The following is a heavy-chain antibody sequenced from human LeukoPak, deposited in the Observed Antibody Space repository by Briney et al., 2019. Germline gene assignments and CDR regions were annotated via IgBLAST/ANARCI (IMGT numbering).Heavy chain of an antibody. D-gene: IGHD6-13*01. V-gene: IGHV4-34*01. CDR3: ARDGALAAAWPYWFDP. CDR2: INHSGST. J-gene: IGHJ5*02. Sequence: SETLSLTCAVYGGSFSGYYWSWIRQPPGKGLEWIGEINHSGSTNYNPSLKSRVTISVVTSKNQFSLKLSSVTAADTAVYYCARDGALAAAWPYWFDPWGQGTLVTVSS. CDR1: GGSFSGYY.